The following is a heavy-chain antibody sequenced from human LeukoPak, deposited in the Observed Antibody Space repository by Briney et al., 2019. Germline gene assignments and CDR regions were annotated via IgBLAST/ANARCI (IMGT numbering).Heavy chain of an antibody. CDR1: GYTFTGYY. J-gene: IGHJ4*02. V-gene: IGHV1-2*04. Sequence: GASVKVSCKASGYTFTGYYMHWVRQAPGQGLEWMGWINPNSGGTNYAQKFQGWVTMTRDTSISTAYMELSRLRSDDTAVYYCARGLTTVTTSLDYWSQGTLVTVPS. CDR3: ARGLTTVTTSLDY. CDR2: INPNSGGT. D-gene: IGHD4-17*01.